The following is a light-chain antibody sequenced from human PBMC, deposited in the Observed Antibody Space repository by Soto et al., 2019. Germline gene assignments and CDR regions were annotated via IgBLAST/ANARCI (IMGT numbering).Light chain of an antibody. Sequence: QLVLTQSPSASASLGASVKRTCTLSSGHSSYAIAWHQQQPEKGPRYLMTLNSDGSHSKGDGIPDRLSGSSSGAERYLTISSLQSEDEADYYCQTWGTGIVVFGGGTKLTVL. CDR2: LNSDGSH. J-gene: IGLJ2*01. CDR1: SGHSSYA. CDR3: QTWGTGIVV. V-gene: IGLV4-69*01.